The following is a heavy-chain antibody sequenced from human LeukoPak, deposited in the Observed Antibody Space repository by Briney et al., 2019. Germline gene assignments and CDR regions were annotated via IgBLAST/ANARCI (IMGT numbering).Heavy chain of an antibody. Sequence: PSETLSLTCTVSGGSISSYYWSWIRQPPGKGLEWIAYIYYSGSTNYNPSLKSRVTISVDTSKNQFSLKLSSVTAADTAVYYCARDRGGYTYSHDYWGQGTLVTVSS. CDR2: IYYSGST. V-gene: IGHV4-59*12. CDR1: GGSISSYY. CDR3: ARDRGGYTYSHDY. D-gene: IGHD5-18*01. J-gene: IGHJ4*02.